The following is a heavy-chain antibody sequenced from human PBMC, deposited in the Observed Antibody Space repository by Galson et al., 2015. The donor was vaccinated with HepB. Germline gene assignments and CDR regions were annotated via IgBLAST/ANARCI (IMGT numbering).Heavy chain of an antibody. CDR1: GGSFSGYY. Sequence: TLSLTCAVYGGSFSGYYWSWIRQPPGKGLEWIGEINHSGSTNYNPSLKSRVTISVDTSKNQFSLKLSSVTAADTAVYYCARTLLITMVRGGWPRLDYWGQGTLVTVSS. CDR2: INHSGST. CDR3: ARTLLITMVRGGWPRLDY. J-gene: IGHJ4*02. V-gene: IGHV4-34*01. D-gene: IGHD3-10*01.